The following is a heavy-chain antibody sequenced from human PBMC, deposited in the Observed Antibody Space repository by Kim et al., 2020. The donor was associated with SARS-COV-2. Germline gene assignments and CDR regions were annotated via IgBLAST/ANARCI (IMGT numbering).Heavy chain of an antibody. Sequence: SETLSLTCAVYGGSFSGYYWSWIRQPPGKGLEWIGEINHSGSTNYNPSLKSRVTISVDTSKNQFSLKLSSVTAADTAVYYCARGRAAYYYGSGSWPEYFQHWGQGTLVTVSS. CDR2: INHSGST. V-gene: IGHV4-34*01. J-gene: IGHJ1*01. CDR3: ARGRAAYYYGSGSWPEYFQH. D-gene: IGHD3-10*01. CDR1: GGSFSGYY.